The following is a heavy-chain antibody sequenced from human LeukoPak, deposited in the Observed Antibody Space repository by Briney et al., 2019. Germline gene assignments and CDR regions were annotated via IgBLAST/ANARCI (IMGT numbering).Heavy chain of an antibody. CDR1: GGSFSGYY. Sequence: PSETLSLTCAVYGGSFSGYYWSWIRQPPGKGLEWIGEINHSGSTNYNPSLKSRVTISVDTSKNQFSLQLSSVTAADTAVYYCARRKIPGHYYFDYWGQGTLVTVSS. V-gene: IGHV4-34*01. CDR3: ARRKIPGHYYFDY. J-gene: IGHJ4*02. CDR2: INHSGST.